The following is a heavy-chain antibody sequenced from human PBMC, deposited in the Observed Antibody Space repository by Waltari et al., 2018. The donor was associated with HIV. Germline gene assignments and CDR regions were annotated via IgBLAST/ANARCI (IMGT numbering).Heavy chain of an antibody. J-gene: IGHJ4*02. CDR2: ISGSGST. Sequence: EVQLLESGGGLVQPGGSLRLSCAASGFTFSSYAMSWVRQAPGKGVEWVSFISGSGSTYYADSVKGRFTISRDNSKNTLYLQMNSLRAEDTAVYYCAKDNRDPLGTLWYWGQGTLVTVSS. V-gene: IGHV3-23*01. D-gene: IGHD2-21*01. CDR1: GFTFSSYA. CDR3: AKDNRDPLGTLWY.